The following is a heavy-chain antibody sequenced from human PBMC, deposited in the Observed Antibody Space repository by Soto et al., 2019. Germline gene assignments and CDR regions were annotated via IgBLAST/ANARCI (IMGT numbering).Heavy chain of an antibody. J-gene: IGHJ6*02. CDR1: GFTFINSA. Sequence: SLKVYCKTSGFTFINSAIQCVRHSLGHRLQLIGWIDVGSANANYAQMLQERVTISRDMSTSTVYMELSSLRSEDTAVYYCARDGLEGYGYSHRVDYYGMDVWGQGTTVTV. D-gene: IGHD4-4*01. CDR2: IDVGSANA. CDR3: ARDGLEGYGYSHRVDYYGMDV. V-gene: IGHV1-58*02.